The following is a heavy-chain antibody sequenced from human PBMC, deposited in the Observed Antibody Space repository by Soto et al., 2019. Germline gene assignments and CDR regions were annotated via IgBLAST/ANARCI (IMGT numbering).Heavy chain of an antibody. CDR1: GFSFSIFW. J-gene: IGHJ4*02. CDR3: TRGGGYSGYDPFDY. CDR2: INGGGSSA. V-gene: IGHV3-74*01. D-gene: IGHD5-12*01. Sequence: EVQLVESGGDLVQPGGSLRLSCAASGFSFSIFWMHWVRQAPGKGLVWVSSINGGGSSADYADSVKGRFTFSRDNAKNTVYLQMNSLRAEDTAVYYCTRGGGYSGYDPFDYWGQGTVVTVSS.